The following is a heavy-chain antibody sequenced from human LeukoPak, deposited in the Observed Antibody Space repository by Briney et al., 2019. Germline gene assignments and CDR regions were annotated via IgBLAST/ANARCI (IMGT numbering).Heavy chain of an antibody. V-gene: IGHV4-59*08. CDR2: IYYSGST. D-gene: IGHD5-12*01. CDR3: ARVGGFGGYDSDAFDI. CDR1: GGSISSYY. Sequence: PSETLSLTCAVSGGSISSYYWSWIRQPPGKGLEWIGYIYYSGSTNYNPSLKSRVTISVDTSKNQFSLKLSSVTAADTAVYYCARVGGFGGYDSDAFDIWGQGTMVTVSS. J-gene: IGHJ3*02.